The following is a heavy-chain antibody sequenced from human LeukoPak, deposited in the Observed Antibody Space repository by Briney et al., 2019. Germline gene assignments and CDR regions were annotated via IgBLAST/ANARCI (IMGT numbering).Heavy chain of an antibody. J-gene: IGHJ4*02. CDR1: VGTFSSYA. CDR3: VHGGGATYSLVDY. CDR2: IIPIFGTA. V-gene: IGHV1-69*05. Sequence: GVSVKVSCKASVGTFSSYAISWVRQAPGQGLEGMGGIIPIFGTANYAQKLQGRVTMTRDTSKNTAYMELRPLSSDDTAVYYCVHGGGATYSLVDYWGQGTLVTVSS. D-gene: IGHD1-26*01.